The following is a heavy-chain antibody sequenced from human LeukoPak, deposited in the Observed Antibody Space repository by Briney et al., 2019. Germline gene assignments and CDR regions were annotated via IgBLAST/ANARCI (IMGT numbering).Heavy chain of an antibody. V-gene: IGHV4-59*01. CDR2: IYYSGST. CDR3: ARTGYSSGWYYFDY. D-gene: IGHD6-19*01. J-gene: IGHJ4*02. Sequence: SETLSLTCTVSGGSISSYYWSWIRQPPGKGLEWIGYIYYSGSTNYNPSLKSRVTISVDTSKNQFSLKLSSVTAADTAVYYCARTGYSSGWYYFDYWGQGTLVTVSS. CDR1: GGSISSYY.